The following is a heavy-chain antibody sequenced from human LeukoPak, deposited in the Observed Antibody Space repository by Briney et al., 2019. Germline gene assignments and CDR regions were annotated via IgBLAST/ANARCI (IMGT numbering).Heavy chain of an antibody. CDR3: AVDTHRQKFDY. V-gene: IGHV1-69*13. CDR2: IIPIFGTA. D-gene: IGHD5-18*01. CDR1: GGTFSSYA. J-gene: IGHJ4*02. Sequence: GASVKVSCKASGGTFSSYAISWVRQAPGQGLEWMGGIIPIFGTANYAQKFQGRVTITADESTSTAYMELSSLRSEDTAVYYCAVDTHRQKFDYWGQGTLVTVSS.